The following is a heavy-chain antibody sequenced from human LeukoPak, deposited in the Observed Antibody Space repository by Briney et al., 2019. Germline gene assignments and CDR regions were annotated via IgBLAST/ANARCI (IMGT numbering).Heavy chain of an antibody. CDR3: ARVCRKVKANWGWLDYYYYMDV. Sequence: ASVKVSCKASGYTFTSYGISWVRQAPGQGLEWMGWISAYNGNTNYAQKLQGRVTMTTDTSTSTAYMELRSLRSDDTAVYYCARVCRKVKANWGWLDYYYYMDVWGKGTTVTVSS. CDR1: GYTFTSYG. V-gene: IGHV1-18*01. CDR2: ISAYNGNT. J-gene: IGHJ6*03. D-gene: IGHD7-27*01.